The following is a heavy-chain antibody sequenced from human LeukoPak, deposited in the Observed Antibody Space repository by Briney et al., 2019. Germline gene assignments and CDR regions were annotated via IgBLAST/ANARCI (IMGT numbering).Heavy chain of an antibody. CDR2: IHSDGST. J-gene: IGHJ5*02. CDR3: AREYCTSGVCCFDP. Sequence: GGSLRLSCAASGFTVNSNCMSWVRQAPGEGLEWVSVIHSDGSTYYADSVKGRFTISRDNSKNTLFLQMNSLRAEDTAVYYCAREYCTSGVCCFDPWSQGTLVTVSS. CDR1: GFTVNSNC. V-gene: IGHV3-53*01. D-gene: IGHD2-8*01.